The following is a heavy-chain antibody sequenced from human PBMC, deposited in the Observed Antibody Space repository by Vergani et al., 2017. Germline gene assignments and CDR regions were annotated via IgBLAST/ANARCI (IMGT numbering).Heavy chain of an antibody. Sequence: QVQLQESGPGLVKPSQTLSLTCTVSGGPISSGGYYWSWIRQHPGKGLEWIGYIYYSGSTYYNPSLKSRVTISVDTSKNQFSLKVSSVTAAVTAVCYCARDVAYYDSFTGCPTPRWFDPWGQGTLVTVSS. D-gene: IGHD3-9*01. J-gene: IGHJ5*02. CDR3: ARDVAYYDSFTGCPTPRWFDP. CDR2: IYYSGST. CDR1: GGPISSGGYY. V-gene: IGHV4-31*03.